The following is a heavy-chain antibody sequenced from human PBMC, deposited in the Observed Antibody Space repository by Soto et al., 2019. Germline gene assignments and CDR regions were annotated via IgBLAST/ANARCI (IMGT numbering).Heavy chain of an antibody. CDR1: GGSISSSSYY. Sequence: SETLSLTCTVSGGSISSSSYYWGWIRQPPGKGLEWIGSIYYSGSTYYNPSLKSRVTISVDTSKNQFSLKLSSVTAADTAVYYCARLNDFWSGSPNSYYYYGMDVWGQGTTVTVSS. J-gene: IGHJ6*02. D-gene: IGHD3-3*01. CDR2: IYYSGST. V-gene: IGHV4-39*01. CDR3: ARLNDFWSGSPNSYYYYGMDV.